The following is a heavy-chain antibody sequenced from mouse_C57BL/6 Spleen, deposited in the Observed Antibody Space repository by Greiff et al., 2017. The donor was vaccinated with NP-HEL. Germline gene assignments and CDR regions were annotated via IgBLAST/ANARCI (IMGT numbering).Heavy chain of an antibody. CDR1: GFTFSSYT. CDR3: ARQQEDYAMDY. V-gene: IGHV5-9*01. CDR2: ISGGGGNT. Sequence: EVKLVESGGGLVKPGGSLKLSCAASGFTFSSYTMSWVRQTPGKRLEWVATISGGGGNTYYPDSVKGRFTISRDNAKNTLYLQLSSLRSEDTALYYCARQQEDYAMDYWGQGTSVTVSS. J-gene: IGHJ4*01.